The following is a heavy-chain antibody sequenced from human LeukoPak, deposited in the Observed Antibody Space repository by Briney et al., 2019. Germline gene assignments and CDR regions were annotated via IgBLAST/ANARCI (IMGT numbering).Heavy chain of an antibody. Sequence: AAMKVSCKASGYTFNGHYIYWVRQAPGQGLEWMGWIIPNSGDTHYAQNFQGRVTLTRDTSISTAYMELSRLTSDDTAVYFCARTRDFYGMDVWGQGTTVTVSS. J-gene: IGHJ6*02. V-gene: IGHV1-2*02. CDR1: GYTFNGHY. CDR3: ARTRDFYGMDV. CDR2: IIPNSGDT.